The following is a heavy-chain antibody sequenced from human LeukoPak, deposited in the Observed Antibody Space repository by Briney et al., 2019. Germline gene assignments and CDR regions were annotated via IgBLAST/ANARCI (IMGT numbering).Heavy chain of an antibody. V-gene: IGHV3-53*01. CDR3: ARGLVTTKNYYFDY. J-gene: IGHJ4*02. D-gene: IGHD4-17*01. Sequence: GGSLRLSCAASGLTVSNTYMSWVRQAPGKGLECVSIFHREGTTYYADSVKGRFTISRDNAENSLYLQMNSLRAEDTAVYYCARGLVTTKNYYFDYWGQGTLVTVSS. CDR2: FHREGTT. CDR1: GLTVSNTY.